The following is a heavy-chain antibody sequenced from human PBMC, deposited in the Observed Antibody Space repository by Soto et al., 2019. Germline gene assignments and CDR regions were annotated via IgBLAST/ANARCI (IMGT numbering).Heavy chain of an antibody. CDR3: ARVEVVTGHAYFQH. Sequence: QVQLVQSGAEVKKPGSSVKVSCKASGGTFSSYAISWVRQAPGQGLEWMGGIIPIIGTANYAQKFQGRVTITADESTSTDYMELSSLKPEDTAVYYCARVEVVTGHAYFQHWGQGTLVTVSS. D-gene: IGHD2-21*02. CDR2: IIPIIGTA. V-gene: IGHV1-69*12. J-gene: IGHJ1*01. CDR1: GGTFSSYA.